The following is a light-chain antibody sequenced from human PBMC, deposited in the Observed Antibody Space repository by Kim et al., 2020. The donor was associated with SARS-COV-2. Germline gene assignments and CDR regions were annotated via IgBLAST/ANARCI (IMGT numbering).Light chain of an antibody. Sequence: SVSPGQTASITCSGDDLGDKYACWYQQKPGQSPILVIYQDTKRPSGIPERFSGSNSGNTATLTISGTQAMDEADYYCQAWDSTTVVFGGGTKVTVL. J-gene: IGLJ2*01. CDR3: QAWDSTTVV. V-gene: IGLV3-1*01. CDR2: QDT. CDR1: DLGDKY.